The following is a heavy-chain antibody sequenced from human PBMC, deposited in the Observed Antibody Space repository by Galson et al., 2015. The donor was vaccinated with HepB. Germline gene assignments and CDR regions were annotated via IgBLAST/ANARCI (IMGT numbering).Heavy chain of an antibody. V-gene: IGHV3-30*04. CDR2: ISYDGSNK. Sequence: SLRLSCAASGFTFSSYAMHWVRQAPGKGLEWVAVISYDGSNKYYADSVKGRFTISRDNSKNTLYLQMNSLRAEDTAVYYCAGSYSWSGYYYYGMDVWGQGTTVTVSS. CDR1: GFTFSSYA. D-gene: IGHD1-26*01. J-gene: IGHJ6*02. CDR3: AGSYSWSGYYYYGMDV.